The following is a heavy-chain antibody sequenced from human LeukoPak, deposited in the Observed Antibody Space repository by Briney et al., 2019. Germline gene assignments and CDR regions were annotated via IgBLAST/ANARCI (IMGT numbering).Heavy chain of an antibody. CDR1: GGSISSGSYY. Sequence: PSETLSLTWTVSGGSISSGSYYWSWIRQPAGKGLEWIGRIYTSGSTNYNPSLKSRVTISVDTSKNQFSLKLSSVTAADTAVYYCARSGKRGYSYGRYMDVWGRGTTVTVSS. CDR3: ARSGKRGYSYGRYMDV. CDR2: IYTSGST. D-gene: IGHD5-18*01. J-gene: IGHJ6*03. V-gene: IGHV4-61*02.